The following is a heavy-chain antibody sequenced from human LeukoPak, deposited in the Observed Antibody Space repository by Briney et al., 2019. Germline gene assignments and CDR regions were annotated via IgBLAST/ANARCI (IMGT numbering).Heavy chain of an antibody. Sequence: PGGSLRLSCAASGFTFSSYEMNWVRQAPGKGLEWVSYISSSGSTIYYADSVKGRFTISRDNAKNSLYLQMNSLRAEDTAVYYCGKGSEYYDSSGYVEYWGQGTLVTVSS. J-gene: IGHJ4*02. CDR2: ISSSGSTI. CDR3: GKGSEYYDSSGYVEY. V-gene: IGHV3-48*03. D-gene: IGHD3-22*01. CDR1: GFTFSSYE.